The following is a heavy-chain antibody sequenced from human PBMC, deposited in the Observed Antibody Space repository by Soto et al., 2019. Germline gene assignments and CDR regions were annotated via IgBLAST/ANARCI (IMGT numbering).Heavy chain of an antibody. CDR1: GYIFSNYG. CDR2: ISGYNGNT. CDR3: ARDGVDSTVTTFDY. Sequence: QVQLVQSGDELKKPGASVRVSCKASGYIFSNYGISWVRQAPGQGLEWMGWISGYNGNTKYAQKHKGRVSMTTDTSTSTAYMELWSLRSDDTAVYYCARDGVDSTVTTFDYWGQGTLVTVSS. D-gene: IGHD4-17*01. J-gene: IGHJ4*02. V-gene: IGHV1-18*01.